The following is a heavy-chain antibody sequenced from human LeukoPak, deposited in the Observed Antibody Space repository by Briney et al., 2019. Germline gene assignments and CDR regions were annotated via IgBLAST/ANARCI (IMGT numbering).Heavy chain of an antibody. J-gene: IGHJ3*02. Sequence: GGSLRLSCAASGSTFISYGIHWVRQAPGKGLEWVTFIRHDGRNKYYADSLKGRFTISRDNSKNTLYLQMNSLRVEDTAVYYCAKGPKYDILTGWRKTYNAFDIWGQGTMVTVSS. V-gene: IGHV3-30*02. CDR1: GSTFISYG. CDR3: AKGPKYDILTGWRKTYNAFDI. D-gene: IGHD3-9*01. CDR2: IRHDGRNK.